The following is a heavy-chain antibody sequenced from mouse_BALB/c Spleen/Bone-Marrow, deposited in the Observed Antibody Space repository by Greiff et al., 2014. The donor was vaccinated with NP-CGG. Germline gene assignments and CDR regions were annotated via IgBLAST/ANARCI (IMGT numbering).Heavy chain of an antibody. Sequence: GGGSGEPGGSRKLSLDVFGFPFSSLGIHRVRQAPEKGPGGVAYLRCCSRTNYYTDKVKGRFTISRDKPKNTLCLQMTSLRSEDTAMYYCARALCHGNYGYAMDYWGQGTSVTVSS. V-gene: IGHV5-17*02. CDR1: GFPFSSLG. CDR2: LRCCSRTN. J-gene: IGHJ4*01. D-gene: IGHD2-1*01. CDR3: ARALCHGNYGYAMDY.